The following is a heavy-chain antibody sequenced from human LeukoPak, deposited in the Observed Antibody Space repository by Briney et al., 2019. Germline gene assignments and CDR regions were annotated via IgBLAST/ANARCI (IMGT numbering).Heavy chain of an antibody. CDR1: GFTFSSYA. CDR3: ARALSTGGRIDY. D-gene: IGHD2-8*02. CDR2: ISGSSGSA. V-gene: IGHV3-23*01. J-gene: IGHJ4*02. Sequence: GGSLRLFCAASGFTFSSYAMSWVRQAPGKGLEWVSAISGSSGSAYYANSVKGRFTISRDNSKNTLYLQMNSLRVEDTAVYYCARALSTGGRIDYWGQGTLVTVSS.